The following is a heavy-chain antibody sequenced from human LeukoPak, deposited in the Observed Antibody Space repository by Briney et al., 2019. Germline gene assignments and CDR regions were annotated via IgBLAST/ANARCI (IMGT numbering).Heavy chain of an antibody. CDR1: GGSISSGSYY. Sequence: SEALSLTCTVSGGSISSGSYYWSWIRQPAGKGLEWIGRIYTSGSTNYNPSLKSRVTISVDTSKNQFSLKLSSVTAADTAVYYCASGIAADLYWGQGTLVTVSS. D-gene: IGHD6-13*01. CDR3: ASGIAADLY. CDR2: IYTSGST. V-gene: IGHV4-61*02. J-gene: IGHJ4*02.